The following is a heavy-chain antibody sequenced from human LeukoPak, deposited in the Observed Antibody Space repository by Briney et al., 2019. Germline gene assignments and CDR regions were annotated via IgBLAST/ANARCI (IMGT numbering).Heavy chain of an antibody. CDR2: ISYDGGNK. J-gene: IGHJ3*02. V-gene: IGHV3-30-3*01. CDR3: ARGQGGATMIVVVIEEDAFDI. D-gene: IGHD3-22*01. CDR1: GFTFSSYA. Sequence: GGSLRLSCAASGFTFSSYAMHWVRQAPGKGLEWVAVISYDGGNKYYADSVKGRFTISRDNSKNTLYLQMNSLRAEDTAVYYCARGQGGATMIVVVIEEDAFDIWGQGTMVTVSS.